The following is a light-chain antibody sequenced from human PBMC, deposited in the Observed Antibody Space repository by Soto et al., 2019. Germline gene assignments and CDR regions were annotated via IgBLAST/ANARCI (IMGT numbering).Light chain of an antibody. CDR3: QQYNNWPPT. CDR1: QSGSGN. J-gene: IGKJ1*01. CDR2: GAS. Sequence: EIVMTQSPATLSVSPGERATLSCRASQSGSGNLAWYQQKPGQAPRLLIYGASTRATGIPARFSGSGSGTEFTLTISSLQSEDFAVYYCQQYNNWPPTFGQGTKVEIK. V-gene: IGKV3D-15*01.